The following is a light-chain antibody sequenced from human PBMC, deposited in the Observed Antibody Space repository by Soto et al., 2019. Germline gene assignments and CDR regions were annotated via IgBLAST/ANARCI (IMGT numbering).Light chain of an antibody. V-gene: IGKV3D-11*01. CDR1: QVVSSN. Sequence: EIRLSLSVVTLSLTPGERATLYCRASQVVSSNLAWYQQKPGQAPRLLMYGAFTRATGIPARFSGSGSVTDFTLTISSLEPEDFAVYYCQQRSNWAPFGPGTKVDIK. J-gene: IGKJ3*01. CDR2: GAF. CDR3: QQRSNWAP.